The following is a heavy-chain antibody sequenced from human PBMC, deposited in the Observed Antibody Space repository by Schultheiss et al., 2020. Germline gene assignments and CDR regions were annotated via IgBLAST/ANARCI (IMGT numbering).Heavy chain of an antibody. J-gene: IGHJ4*02. D-gene: IGHD2-2*01. V-gene: IGHV3-30-3*01. Sequence: GGSLRLSCAASGFNFSHSAFHWVRQAPGKGLDWVAIMSYDGSKKCADSVKGRFTISRDNAKNSLYLQMNSLRAEDTALYYCAKDTTPMGIVPDEYWGQGTLVTGSS. CDR3: AKDTTPMGIVPDEY. CDR1: GFNFSHSA. CDR2: MSYDGSKK.